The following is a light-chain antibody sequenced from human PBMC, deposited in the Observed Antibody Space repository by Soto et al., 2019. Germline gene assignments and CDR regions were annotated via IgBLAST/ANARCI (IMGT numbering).Light chain of an antibody. CDR3: QQYFSTPLT. V-gene: IGKV4-1*01. CDR1: QSVLYSSNNKNY. CDR2: WAS. Sequence: DIVMTQSPDSLAVSLGVRATINCKSSQSVLYSSNNKNYLAWYQQKPGQPPKLLIYWASTRESGVPDRFSGSGSGTDFTLTISSLQAEDVAVYYCQQYFSTPLTFGGGTKVGIK. J-gene: IGKJ4*01.